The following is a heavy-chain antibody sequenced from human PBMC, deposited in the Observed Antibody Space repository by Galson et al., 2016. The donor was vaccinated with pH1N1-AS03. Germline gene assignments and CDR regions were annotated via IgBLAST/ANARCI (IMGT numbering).Heavy chain of an antibody. CDR2: TSSSGGST. D-gene: IGHD1-1*01. CDR1: GFTFTDFA. V-gene: IGHV3-23*01. Sequence: SLRLSCATSGFTFTDFAVSWVRQAPGRGLEWVSATSSSGGSTYYAESVKGRFTISRDYSKNTVDLQMNSPRAEDTAVYYCAKDRNDYRLHYFSGSDVWGQGTTVIVSS. J-gene: IGHJ6*02. CDR3: AKDRNDYRLHYFSGSDV.